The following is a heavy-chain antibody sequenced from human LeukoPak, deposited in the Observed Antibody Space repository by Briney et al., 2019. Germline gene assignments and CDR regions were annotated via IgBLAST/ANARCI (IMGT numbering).Heavy chain of an antibody. D-gene: IGHD3-22*01. J-gene: IGHJ3*02. V-gene: IGHV4-59*08. CDR1: GGSISSYY. CDR2: IYYSGST. Sequence: SETLSLTCTVSGGSISSYYWSWIRQPPGKGLEWMGYIYYSGSTNYNPSLKSRVTISVDTSKNQFSLKLSSVTAADTAVYYCARHGSYYYDSSGYYRAGAFDIWGQGTMVTVSS. CDR3: ARHGSYYYDSSGYYRAGAFDI.